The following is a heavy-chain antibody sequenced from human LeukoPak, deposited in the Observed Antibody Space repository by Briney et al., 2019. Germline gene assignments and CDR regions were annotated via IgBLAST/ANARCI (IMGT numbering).Heavy chain of an antibody. CDR1: GFTFSSYS. V-gene: IGHV3-21*04. CDR3: AKAELGVDTFFDY. Sequence: PGGSLRLSCAACGFTFSSYSMNWVRQAPGKGLEWVSSISSSSSYIYYADSVKGRFTISRDNAKNSLYLQMNSLRAEDTAFYYCAKAELGVDTFFDYWGQGTLVTVSS. D-gene: IGHD3-3*01. J-gene: IGHJ4*02. CDR2: ISSSSSYI.